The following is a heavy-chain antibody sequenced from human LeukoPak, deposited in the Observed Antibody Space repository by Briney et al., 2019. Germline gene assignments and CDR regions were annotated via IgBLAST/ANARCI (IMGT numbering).Heavy chain of an antibody. D-gene: IGHD4-17*01. CDR2: IYHSGST. Sequence: PSETLSLTCTVSGYSISSGYYWGWIRQPPGKGLEWIGSIYHSGSTYYNPSHKSRVTISVDTSKNQFSLKLTSVTAADTAVYYCARTTDYYYYYVDVWGKGTTVTVSS. J-gene: IGHJ6*03. CDR3: ARTTDYYYYYVDV. V-gene: IGHV4-38-2*02. CDR1: GYSISSGYY.